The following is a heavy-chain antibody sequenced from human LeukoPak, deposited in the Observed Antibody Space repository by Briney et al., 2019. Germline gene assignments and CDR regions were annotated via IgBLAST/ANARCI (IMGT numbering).Heavy chain of an antibody. D-gene: IGHD5-24*01. CDR3: ARAVGTDGYNLWVY. J-gene: IGHJ4*02. CDR2: IYTSGST. V-gene: IGHV4-61*02. CDR1: GDSISSGSYY. Sequence: SQTLSLTCTVSGDSISSGSYYWSWIRQPAGKGLEWIGRIYTSGSTNYNPSLKSRVTISVDTSKNQLSLKLTSVTAADTAVYYCARAVGTDGYNLWVYWGQGTLVTVSS.